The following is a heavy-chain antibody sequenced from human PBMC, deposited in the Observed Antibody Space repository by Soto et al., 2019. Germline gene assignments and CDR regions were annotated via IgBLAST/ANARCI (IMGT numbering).Heavy chain of an antibody. CDR2: IFYDGSKT. V-gene: IGHV3-33*01. CDR1: GFTFNNYA. CDR3: VRDGGYYGSGSYFEYYFDY. J-gene: IGHJ4*02. D-gene: IGHD3-10*01. Sequence: QVQLVESGGGVVQPGRSLRVPWGAAGFTFNNYAMPWVRQAPGKGLEWVALIFYDGSKTYYADSVKGRFPISRDNYKNTLSLHMNSLRAEDTAVYYCVRDGGYYGSGSYFEYYFDYWGQGTLVTVSS.